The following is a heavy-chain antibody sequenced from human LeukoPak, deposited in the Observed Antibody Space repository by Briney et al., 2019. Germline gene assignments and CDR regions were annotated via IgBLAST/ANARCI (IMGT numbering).Heavy chain of an antibody. CDR3: ARSDRGDYNF. D-gene: IGHD4-17*01. V-gene: IGHV3-43*02. Sequence: PGGSLRLSCAASGFTFDDYAMHWVRQAPGKGLEWVSLISGDGGSTYYADSVKGRFTISRDTFKNTLFLQMDSLSGEDTGFYYCARSDRGDYNFWGQGTLVTVSS. J-gene: IGHJ4*02. CDR1: GFTFDDYA. CDR2: ISGDGGST.